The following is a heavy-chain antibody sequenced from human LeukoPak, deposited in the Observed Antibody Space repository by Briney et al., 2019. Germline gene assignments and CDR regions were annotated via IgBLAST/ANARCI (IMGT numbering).Heavy chain of an antibody. CDR1: GFTFSSYG. D-gene: IGHD3-22*01. V-gene: IGHV3-23*01. J-gene: IGHJ4*02. CDR3: AKPIGEDYYER. Sequence: GGTLRLSCAASGFTFSSYGMSWVRQAPGEGLEWVSAISGSGGSTYYADSVKGRFTISRDNSKNTLYLQMNSLRAEDTAVYYCAKPIGEDYYERWGQGTLVTVSS. CDR2: ISGSGGST.